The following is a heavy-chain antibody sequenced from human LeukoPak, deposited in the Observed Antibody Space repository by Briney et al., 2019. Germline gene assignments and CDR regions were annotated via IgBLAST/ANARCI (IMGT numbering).Heavy chain of an antibody. D-gene: IGHD2-15*01. CDR2: MNPNSGNT. CDR1: GYTFTSYD. V-gene: IGHV1-8*01. Sequence: ASVKVSCKASGYTFTSYDINWVRQATGQGLEWMGWMNPNSGNTGYAQKFQGRVTMTRNTSISTAYMELSSLRSEDTAVYYCARRYCSGGSYKMIYDYWGQGTLVTVSS. J-gene: IGHJ4*02. CDR3: ARRYCSGGSYKMIYDY.